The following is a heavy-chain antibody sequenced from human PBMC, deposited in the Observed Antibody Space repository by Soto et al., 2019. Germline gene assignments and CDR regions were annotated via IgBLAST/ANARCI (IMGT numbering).Heavy chain of an antibody. D-gene: IGHD2-21*02. V-gene: IGHV1-45*02. CDR3: ASSYCGGDCHPDYYYGMDV. J-gene: IGHJ6*02. CDR1: GYTFTYRY. CDR2: ITPFNGNT. Sequence: ASVKVSCKASGYTFTYRYLHWVRQAPGQALEWMGWITPFNGNTNYAQKFQDRVTITRDRSMSTAYMELSSLRSEDTAMYYCASSYCGGDCHPDYYYGMDVWGQGTTVTVSS.